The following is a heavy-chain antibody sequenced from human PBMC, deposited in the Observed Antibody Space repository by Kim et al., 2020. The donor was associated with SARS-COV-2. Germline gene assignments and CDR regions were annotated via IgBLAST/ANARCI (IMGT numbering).Heavy chain of an antibody. CDR1: GGSISSNF. CDR3: ARGRWFAP. J-gene: IGHJ5*02. V-gene: IGHV4-59*01. Sequence: SETLSLTCTVSGGSISSNFWSWIRQPPGKGLEWIGYIYNSENTNYNPSLKSRVSISVDTSVNQFSLTLSSVTAADTAVYYCARGRWFAPWGQGTLVTVS. CDR2: IYNSENT.